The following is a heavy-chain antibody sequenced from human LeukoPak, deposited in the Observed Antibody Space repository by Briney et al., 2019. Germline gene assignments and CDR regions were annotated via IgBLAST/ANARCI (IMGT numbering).Heavy chain of an antibody. CDR3: ARSGGVVVPAALDY. Sequence: ASVKVSCKASGYTFTSYDINWVRQATGQGLEWMGWMNPNSGNTGYAQKFQGRVTITADESTSTAYMELSSLRSEDTAVYYCARSGGVVVPAALDYWGQGTLVTVSS. CDR1: GYTFTSYD. V-gene: IGHV1-8*01. J-gene: IGHJ4*02. CDR2: MNPNSGNT. D-gene: IGHD2-2*01.